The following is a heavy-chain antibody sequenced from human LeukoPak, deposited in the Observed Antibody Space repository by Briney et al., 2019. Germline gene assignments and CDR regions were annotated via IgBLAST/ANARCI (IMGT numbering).Heavy chain of an antibody. J-gene: IGHJ4*02. Sequence: GASVKVSRKASGFTFTSSAMQWVRQARGQRLEWIGWIVVGSGNTNYAQKFQERVTITRDMSTSTAYMELSSLRSEDTAVYYCAADYGDYSDFDYWGQGTLVTVSS. V-gene: IGHV1-58*02. CDR3: AADYGDYSDFDY. D-gene: IGHD4-17*01. CDR2: IVVGSGNT. CDR1: GFTFTSSA.